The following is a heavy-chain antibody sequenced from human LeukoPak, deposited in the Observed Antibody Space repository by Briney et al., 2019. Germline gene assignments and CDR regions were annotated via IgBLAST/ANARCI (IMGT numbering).Heavy chain of an antibody. CDR3: ARYGAAAGKENWFDP. V-gene: IGHV1-69*10. CDR1: GGTFSSYA. Sequence: GASVTVSCKASGGTFSSYAISWVRQAPGQGLEWMGGIIPILGIANYAQKFQGRVTITADKSTSTAYMELSSLRSEDTAVYYCARYGAAAGKENWFDPWGQGTLVTVSS. D-gene: IGHD6-13*01. J-gene: IGHJ5*02. CDR2: IIPILGIA.